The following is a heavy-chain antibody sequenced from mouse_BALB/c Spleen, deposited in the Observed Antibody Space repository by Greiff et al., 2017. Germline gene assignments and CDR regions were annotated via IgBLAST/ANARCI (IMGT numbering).Heavy chain of an antibody. J-gene: IGHJ1*01. CDR2: IDPANGNT. CDR1: GFNIKDTY. D-gene: IGHD2-2*01. V-gene: IGHV14-3*02. CDR3: ALIYYGYDDEYFDV. Sequence: EVKLMESGAELVKPGASVKLSCTASGFNIKDTYMHWVKQRPEQGLEWIGRIDPANGNTKYDPKFQGKATITADTSSNTAYLQLSSLTSEDTAVYYCALIYYGYDDEYFDVWGAGTTVTVSS.